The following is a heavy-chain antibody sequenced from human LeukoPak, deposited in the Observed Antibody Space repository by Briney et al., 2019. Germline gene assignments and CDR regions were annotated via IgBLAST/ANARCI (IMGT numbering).Heavy chain of an antibody. CDR3: ASTIVGATTGFDY. Sequence: SETLSLTCTVSGGSISSYYWSWIRQPPGKGLEWIGYIYYSGSTNYNPSLKGRVTISVDTSKNQFSLKLSSVTAADTAVYYCASTIVGATTGFDYWGQGTLVTVSS. V-gene: IGHV4-59*01. CDR2: IYYSGST. D-gene: IGHD1-26*01. CDR1: GGSISSYY. J-gene: IGHJ4*02.